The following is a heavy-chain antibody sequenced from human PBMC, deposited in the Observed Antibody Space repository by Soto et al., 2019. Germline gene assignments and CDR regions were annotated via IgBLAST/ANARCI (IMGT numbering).Heavy chain of an antibody. Sequence: SVTQSHMCAVAHVSRRSDACYWTKNRKHPGKGLEWIGFISFRGRTYYNPSLKSRVTLSVDTSENQFSLKLTSLTAADTAVYYCARYRFSGTWSKFDYWGQGTPVLVSS. D-gene: IGHD6-13*01. CDR1: HVSRRSDACY. CDR2: ISFRGRT. CDR3: ARYRFSGTWSKFDY. V-gene: IGHV4-31*11. J-gene: IGHJ4*02.